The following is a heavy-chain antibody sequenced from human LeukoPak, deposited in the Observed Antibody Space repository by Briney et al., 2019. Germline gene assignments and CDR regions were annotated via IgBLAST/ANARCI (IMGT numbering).Heavy chain of an antibody. CDR3: ARAKLGSSGYYYGLELDYYYYYGMDV. D-gene: IGHD3-22*01. CDR1: GGSISSYY. CDR2: IYYSGST. V-gene: IGHV4-59*01. J-gene: IGHJ6*02. Sequence: SETLSLTCTVSGGSISSYYWSWLRQPPGKGLEWLGYIYYSGSTNYNPSLKSRVTISVDTSKNQFSLKLSSVTAADTAVYYCARAKLGSSGYYYGLELDYYYYYGMDVWGQGTTVTVSS.